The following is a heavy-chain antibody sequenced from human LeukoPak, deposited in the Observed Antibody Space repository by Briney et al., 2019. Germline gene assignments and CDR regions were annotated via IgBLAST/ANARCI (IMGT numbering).Heavy chain of an antibody. V-gene: IGHV3-48*03. D-gene: IGHD2-8*01. CDR2: ISSGGNTE. CDR1: GFSFSSSQ. Sequence: GGSLRLSCAAPGFSFSSSQMNWVRQAPGKGPEWVSHISSGGNTEYYADSVRGRFTMSRDNAKNLVYLQMNSLRDEDTAVYYCARDTVNGPFVISLDYWGQGALVTVSS. J-gene: IGHJ4*02. CDR3: ARDTVNGPFVISLDY.